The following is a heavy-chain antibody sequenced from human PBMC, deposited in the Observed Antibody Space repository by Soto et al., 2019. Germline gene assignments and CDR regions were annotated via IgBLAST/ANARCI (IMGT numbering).Heavy chain of an antibody. Sequence: QRQLQESGPGLVKPSETLSLTCSVSGGSISSSSYYWGWIRQSPGTGLEWLARIYYTGTRYYNPSLKGRVAISEDTSKNQFSVKLTSLTAADTAVYYCARGLRWTRSFDFWGRGTLVTVSS. CDR2: IYYTGTR. V-gene: IGHV4-39*01. J-gene: IGHJ4*02. CDR1: GGSISSSSYY. D-gene: IGHD1-1*01. CDR3: ARGLRWTRSFDF.